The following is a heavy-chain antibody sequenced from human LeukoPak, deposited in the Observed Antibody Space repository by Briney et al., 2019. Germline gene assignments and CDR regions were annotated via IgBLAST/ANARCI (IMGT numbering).Heavy chain of an antibody. D-gene: IGHD3-16*01. V-gene: IGHV3-74*03. CDR1: GFTFSRYW. J-gene: IGHJ4*02. Sequence: GGSLRLSCVASGFTFSRYWMHWVRQAPGKGLVWVSRINSDGSSITYADSVKGRFTIFRDNAKNTLYLQMTSFGVEDGAYFDGVRGYGVADYWGQGALVTVSS. CDR2: INSDGSSI. CDR3: VRGYGVADY.